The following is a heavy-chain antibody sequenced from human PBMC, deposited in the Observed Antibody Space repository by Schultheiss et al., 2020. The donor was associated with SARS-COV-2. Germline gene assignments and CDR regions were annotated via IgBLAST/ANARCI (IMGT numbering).Heavy chain of an antibody. D-gene: IGHD6-19*01. Sequence: SGPTLVKPTQTLTLTCTFSGFSLSTSGVGVGWIRQPPGKALEWLAHIFSNDEKSYSTSLKTRLTISKDTSKNQVVLTMTNMDPVDTATYYCARILMGSGWYYFDYWGQGTLVTVSS. CDR3: ARILMGSGWYYFDY. V-gene: IGHV2-70*01. CDR1: GFSLSTSGVG. J-gene: IGHJ4*02. CDR2: IFSNDEK.